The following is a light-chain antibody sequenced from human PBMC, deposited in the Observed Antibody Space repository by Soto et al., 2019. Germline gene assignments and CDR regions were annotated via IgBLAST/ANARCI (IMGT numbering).Light chain of an antibody. CDR2: RNN. CDR1: SSNIGSNY. J-gene: IGLJ7*01. Sequence: QAVVTQPPSASGTPGQRVTISCSGSSSNIGSNYVYWYQQLPGTAPKLLIYRNNQRPSGVPDRLSGSKSGTSASLAISGLRSEDEADYYCAAWDDSLSGAVFGGGTQLTVL. CDR3: AAWDDSLSGAV. V-gene: IGLV1-47*01.